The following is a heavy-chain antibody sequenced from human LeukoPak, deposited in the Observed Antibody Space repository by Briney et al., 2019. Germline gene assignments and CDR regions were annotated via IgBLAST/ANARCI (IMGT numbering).Heavy chain of an antibody. D-gene: IGHD2-21*01. CDR1: GYTSTSYA. J-gene: IGHJ4*02. CDR2: INAGNGNT. Sequence: ASVEVSCKASGYTSTSYAMHWVRQAPGQRLEWMGWINAGNGNTKYSQKFQGGVTITRDTSASTAYMELSSLRSEDTAVYYCAREGGRYSQALGYWGQGTLVTVSS. CDR3: AREGGRYSQALGY. V-gene: IGHV1-3*01.